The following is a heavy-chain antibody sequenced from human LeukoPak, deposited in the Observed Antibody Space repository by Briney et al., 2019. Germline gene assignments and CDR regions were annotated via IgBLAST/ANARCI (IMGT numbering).Heavy chain of an antibody. Sequence: ASVKVSCKASGYTFTGYYIHWVRQAPGQGLEWMGWINPNSGGTNYAQKFQGRVTMTRDTSTSTVYMELSSLRSEDTAVYYCARSDPSSSSGGWVYWGQGTLVTVSS. CDR1: GYTFTGYY. D-gene: IGHD6-6*01. CDR2: INPNSGGT. J-gene: IGHJ4*02. V-gene: IGHV1-2*02. CDR3: ARSDPSSSSGGWVY.